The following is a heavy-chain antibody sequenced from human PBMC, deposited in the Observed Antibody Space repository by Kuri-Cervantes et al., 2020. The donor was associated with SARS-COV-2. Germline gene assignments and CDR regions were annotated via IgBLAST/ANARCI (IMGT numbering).Heavy chain of an antibody. V-gene: IGHV2-70*04. CDR2: IDWDDDK. Sequence: SGPTLVKPTETLTVTCTFSGFSLNTNGNRVSWIRQTPGKALEWLARIDWDDDKFYSTSLKSRLIISKGTSKNQVVLTLTNVDPGDTGTYYCARMGDGYDFEYWGQGTVVTVSS. J-gene: IGHJ4*02. CDR1: GFSLNTNGNR. CDR3: ARMGDGYDFEY. D-gene: IGHD5-24*01.